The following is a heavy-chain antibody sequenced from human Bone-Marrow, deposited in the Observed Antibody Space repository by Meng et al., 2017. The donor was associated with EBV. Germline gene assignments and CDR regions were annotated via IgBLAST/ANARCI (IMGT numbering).Heavy chain of an antibody. CDR3: ARPFPSWQSPRLDPFGA. J-gene: IGHJ5*02. Sequence: RLRGPGPGQVKPSETLSLPCTVSGDSISSFYYWGWIRQPPGRGLEWIGSVHYTGSTYYSPSLKSRVTVSVDTSKNQFSLRLTSVTAADTAVYYCARPFPSWQSPRLDPFGAWGQGTLVTVSS. CDR1: GDSISSFYY. D-gene: IGHD6-19*01. V-gene: IGHV4-39*01. CDR2: VHYTGST.